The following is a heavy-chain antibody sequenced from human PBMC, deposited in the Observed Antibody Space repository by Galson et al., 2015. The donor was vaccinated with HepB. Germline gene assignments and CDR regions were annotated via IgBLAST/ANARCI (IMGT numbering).Heavy chain of an antibody. Sequence: SLRLSCAASGFSFNYFPMHWVRQAPGKGLEWVAVISYTGSYTAYADFGRGRFTISRDNSKNALYLQMNSLRVEDTALYYCVRPRGAGAGDYQNWYFDPWGRGTLVTVSS. J-gene: IGHJ2*01. V-gene: IGHV3-30-3*01. CDR2: ISYTGSYT. CDR1: GFSFNYFP. CDR3: VRPRGAGAGDYQNWYFDP. D-gene: IGHD4-17*01.